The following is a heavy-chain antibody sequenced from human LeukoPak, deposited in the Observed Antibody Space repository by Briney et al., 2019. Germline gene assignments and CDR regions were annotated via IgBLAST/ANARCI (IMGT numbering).Heavy chain of an antibody. V-gene: IGHV4-38-2*02. CDR1: GYSISSGYY. D-gene: IGHD2-15*01. J-gene: IGHJ6*03. Sequence: SETLSLTCTVSGYSISSGYYWGWIRQPPGKGLEWIGSIYHSGSTYYNPSLKSRVTISVDTSKNQFSLKLSSVTAADTAVYYCAGTRAGYCSGGSCYPGGPYYYYYMDVWGKGTTVTVSS. CDR2: IYHSGST. CDR3: AGTRAGYCSGGSCYPGGPYYYYYMDV.